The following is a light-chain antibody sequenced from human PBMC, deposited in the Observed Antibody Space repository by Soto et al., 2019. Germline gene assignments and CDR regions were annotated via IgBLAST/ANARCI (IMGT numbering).Light chain of an antibody. V-gene: IGKV1-33*01. Sequence: VNMTQSPSALFASVGDRVTITCQATQDINIYLNWYQQKPGKAPNLLIYAASNLEIGVPSRFSGSGSGTHFTFTISSLQTEDIGTYYCQQYDILPITFGRGTRLAIK. CDR2: AAS. CDR1: QDINIY. J-gene: IGKJ5*01. CDR3: QQYDILPIT.